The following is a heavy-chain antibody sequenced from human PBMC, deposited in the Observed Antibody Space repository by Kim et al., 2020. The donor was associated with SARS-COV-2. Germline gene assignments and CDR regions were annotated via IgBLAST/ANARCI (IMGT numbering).Heavy chain of an antibody. J-gene: IGHJ2*01. D-gene: IGHD3-10*01. V-gene: IGHV3-48*02. CDR2: ISSSSSTI. CDR1: GFTFSSYS. Sequence: GGSLRLSCAASGFTFSSYSMNWVRQAPGKGLEWVSYISSSSSTIYYADSVKGRFTISRDNAKNSLYLQMNSLRDEDTAVYYCARDYTMVRGVKHWYFDLWGRGTLVTVSS. CDR3: ARDYTMVRGVKHWYFDL.